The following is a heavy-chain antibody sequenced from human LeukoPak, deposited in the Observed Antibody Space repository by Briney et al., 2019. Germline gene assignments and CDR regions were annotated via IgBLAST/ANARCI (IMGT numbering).Heavy chain of an antibody. Sequence: GSLRLSCTASGFTFGDYAMSWFRQAPGKGLEWVGFIRSKAYGGTTEYAASVKGRFTISRDNSKNTLYLQMNSLRAEDTAVYYCANTPPGYSSSWYGIYYYYYGMDVWGQGTTVTVSS. CDR2: IRSKAYGGTT. V-gene: IGHV3-49*03. D-gene: IGHD6-13*01. J-gene: IGHJ6*02. CDR3: ANTPPGYSSSWYGIYYYYYGMDV. CDR1: GFTFGDYA.